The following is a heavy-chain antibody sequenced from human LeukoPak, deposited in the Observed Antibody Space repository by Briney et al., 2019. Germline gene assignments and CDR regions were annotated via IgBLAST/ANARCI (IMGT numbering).Heavy chain of an antibody. V-gene: IGHV3-48*02. CDR1: GFTFSSYS. CDR2: ISGSSRVI. CDR3: ARDMDTSGYTFDY. J-gene: IGHJ4*02. D-gene: IGHD3-22*01. Sequence: GGPLRLSCAASGFTFSSYSMNWVRQAPGKGLEWISYISGSSRVIYYADSVKGRFTISRDNAKNSLYLQVNSLREEDTAVYYCARDMDTSGYTFDYWGQGTLVTVSS.